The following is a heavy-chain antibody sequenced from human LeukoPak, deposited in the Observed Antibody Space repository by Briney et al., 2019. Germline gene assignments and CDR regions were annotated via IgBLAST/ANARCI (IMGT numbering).Heavy chain of an antibody. J-gene: IGHJ5*02. D-gene: IGHD6-13*01. CDR1: GDSLTTYY. CDR2: INYIGST. Sequence: PSETLSLTCTVSGDSLTTYYWSWIRQSPGKGLEWIGYINYIGSTNYNPSLKNRVTISADISKSQFSLRLRSVTAADTAVYFCARGVTAAGSSWGRGTLVTVSS. CDR3: ARGVTAAGSS. V-gene: IGHV4-59*01.